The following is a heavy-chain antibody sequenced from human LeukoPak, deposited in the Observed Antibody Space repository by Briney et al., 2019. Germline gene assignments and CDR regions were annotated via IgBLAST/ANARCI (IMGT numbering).Heavy chain of an antibody. Sequence: GGSLRLSCAVSGFTFSSYTMNWVRQAPGKGLEWVSSISSSSSYIYYADSVKGRFTISRDNAKNSLYLQMNSLRAEDTAVYYCARVPENTPNYFDSRGALDYWGQGTLVTVSS. CDR1: GFTFSSYT. D-gene: IGHD3-22*01. CDR2: ISSSSSYI. J-gene: IGHJ4*02. V-gene: IGHV3-21*01. CDR3: ARVPENTPNYFDSRGALDY.